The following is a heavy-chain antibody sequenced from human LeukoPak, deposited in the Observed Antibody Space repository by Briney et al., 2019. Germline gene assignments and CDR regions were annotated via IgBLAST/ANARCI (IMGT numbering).Heavy chain of an antibody. Sequence: GGSLRLSCAASGLTFSTYTMNWVRQAPGKGLEWVSSISTSSSYIYYADSVKGRFTTSRDNAKKSLYLQMNSLRIEDTAVFYCAKGPKQLVFVRGYYFDDWGQGTLVTVSS. V-gene: IGHV3-21*01. CDR2: ISTSSSYI. D-gene: IGHD6-13*01. J-gene: IGHJ4*02. CDR1: GLTFSTYT. CDR3: AKGPKQLVFVRGYYFDD.